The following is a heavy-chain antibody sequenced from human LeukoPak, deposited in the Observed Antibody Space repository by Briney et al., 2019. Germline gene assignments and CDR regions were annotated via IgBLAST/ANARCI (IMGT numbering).Heavy chain of an antibody. D-gene: IGHD6-13*01. CDR1: GFTFRNFW. Sequence: GGSLRLSCAASGFTFRNFWMYWVRQAPGKGLEWVANIKQDGSEKYYVDSVKGRFTISRDNAKNSLYLQMNSLRAEDTAVYYCARDQQLVGYYYGMDVWGQGTTVTVSS. J-gene: IGHJ6*02. V-gene: IGHV3-7*01. CDR2: IKQDGSEK. CDR3: ARDQQLVGYYYGMDV.